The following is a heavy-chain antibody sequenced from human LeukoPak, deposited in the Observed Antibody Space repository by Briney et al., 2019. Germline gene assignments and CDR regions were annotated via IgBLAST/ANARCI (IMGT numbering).Heavy chain of an antibody. D-gene: IGHD5-24*01. CDR1: GGTFSSYA. CDR3: ARVRDGYNDAYDI. J-gene: IGHJ3*02. Sequence: SVKVSCKASGGTFSSYAISWVRQAPGQGLEWMGGIIPIFGTANYAQKFQGRVTMTRDTSTSTVYMELSSLESEDTAVYYCARVRDGYNDAYDIWGQGTMVTVSS. CDR2: IIPIFGTA. V-gene: IGHV1-69*05.